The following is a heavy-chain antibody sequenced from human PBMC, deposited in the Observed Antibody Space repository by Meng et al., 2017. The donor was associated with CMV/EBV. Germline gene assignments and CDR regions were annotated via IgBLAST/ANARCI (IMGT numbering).Heavy chain of an antibody. V-gene: IGHV3-66*01. CDR2: IYGSGNT. Sequence: VESWGGLVQPGVSLRFSLTVSGFSVSSNYISWVRQAPVKGLEWISIIYGSGNTYYGDSVKGRFTISRDNFRNTLYLQMNSLRAEDTAVYYCAREIPQAWASWGQGTLVTVSS. CDR3: AREIPQAWAS. J-gene: IGHJ5*02. D-gene: IGHD2-21*01. CDR1: GFSVSSNY.